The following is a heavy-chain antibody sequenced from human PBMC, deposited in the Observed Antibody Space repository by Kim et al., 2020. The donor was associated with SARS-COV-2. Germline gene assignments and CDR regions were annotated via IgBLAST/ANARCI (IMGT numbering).Heavy chain of an antibody. CDR3: AISGIVGATLFDY. D-gene: IGHD1-26*01. J-gene: IGHJ4*02. CDR1: GYTLTELS. V-gene: IGHV1-24*01. CDR2: FDPEDGET. Sequence: SVKVSCKVSGYTLTELSMHWVRQAPGKGLEWMGGFDPEDGETIYAQKFQGRVTMTEDTSTDTAYMELSSLRSEDTAVYYCAISGIVGATLFDYWGQGTLVTVSS.